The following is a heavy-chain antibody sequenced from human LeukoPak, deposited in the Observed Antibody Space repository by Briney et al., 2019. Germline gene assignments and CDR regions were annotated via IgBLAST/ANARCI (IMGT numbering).Heavy chain of an antibody. J-gene: IGHJ4*02. CDR3: ARDCSGGSCYSGHFDY. CDR2: INSDGSNT. CDR1: GFTFSSYW. V-gene: IGHV3-74*01. D-gene: IGHD2-15*01. Sequence: PGGSLRLSCAASGFTFSSYWMHWVRQAPGKGLVWVSRINSDGSNTSYADSVKGRFTISRDNAKNTLYLQMNSLRAEDTAVYYCARDCSGGSCYSGHFDYWGQGTLVTVSS.